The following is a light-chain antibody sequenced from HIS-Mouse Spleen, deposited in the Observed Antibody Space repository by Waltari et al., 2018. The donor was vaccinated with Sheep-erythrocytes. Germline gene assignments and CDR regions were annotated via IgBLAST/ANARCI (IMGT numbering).Light chain of an antibody. V-gene: IGLV2-11*01. CDR2: DVS. Sequence: QSALTQPRSVSGSPGQSVTISCTGTSSDVGGYNYVSWYQQHPGKAPKLMIYDVSKRPAGVPARFSGSKARTTASLAISVLQAEDEADYYCCSYAGSYNHVFATGTKVTVL. J-gene: IGLJ1*01. CDR3: CSYAGSYNHV. CDR1: SSDVGGYNY.